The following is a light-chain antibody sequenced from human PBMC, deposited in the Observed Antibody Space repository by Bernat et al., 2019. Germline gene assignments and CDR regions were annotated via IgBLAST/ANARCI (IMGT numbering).Light chain of an antibody. CDR2: EVS. CDR3: CSYAGSSTWV. Sequence: QSALTQPASVSGSPGQSITISCTGTSSDVGSYNLVSWYQQHPGKAPKLMIHEVSKRPSGVSNRFSGSKSGNTASLTTSGLQAEDEADYYCCSYAGSSTWVFGGGTKLTVL. V-gene: IGLV2-23*02. J-gene: IGLJ3*02. CDR1: SSDVGSYNL.